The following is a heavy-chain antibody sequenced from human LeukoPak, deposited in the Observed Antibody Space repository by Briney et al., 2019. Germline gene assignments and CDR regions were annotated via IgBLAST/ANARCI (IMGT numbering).Heavy chain of an antibody. CDR2: IYHSGST. CDR3: ARNFQYFDLPDY. Sequence: SETLSLTCAVFGGSLSSGHWWTWVRPPPGKGLEWIGEIYHSGSTDYNPSLKSRVTISVDKSKNQFSLKLSFLTAADTAVYYCARNFQYFDLPDYWGQGTLVTVSS. CDR1: GGSLSSGHW. V-gene: IGHV4-4*02. D-gene: IGHD2/OR15-2a*01. J-gene: IGHJ4*02.